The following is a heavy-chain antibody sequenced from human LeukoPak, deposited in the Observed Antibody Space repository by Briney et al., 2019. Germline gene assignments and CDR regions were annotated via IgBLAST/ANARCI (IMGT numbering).Heavy chain of an antibody. CDR3: ARDPGGTWGFDY. Sequence: ASVKVSWKASGYTFTSHGLSWARQAPGQGLEWMGWISIYSGNTNYAQKFQDRISMTTDTSTSTAYMELRSLKSDDTAVYYCARDPGGTWGFDYWGQGALVTVSS. CDR2: ISIYSGNT. J-gene: IGHJ4*02. CDR1: GYTFTSHG. V-gene: IGHV1-18*01. D-gene: IGHD7-27*01.